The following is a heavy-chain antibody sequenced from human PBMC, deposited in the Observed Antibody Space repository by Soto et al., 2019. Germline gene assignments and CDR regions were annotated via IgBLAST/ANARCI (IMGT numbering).Heavy chain of an antibody. CDR3: ARDKDSSGYYFDY. D-gene: IGHD3-22*01. CDR1: GGSISSGGYY. CDR2: IYCSGST. J-gene: IGHJ4*02. V-gene: IGHV4-31*03. Sequence: KPSETLSLTCTVSGGSISSGGYYWSWIRQHPGKGLEWIGYIYCSGSTYYNPSLKSRVTISVDTSKNQFSLKLSSVTAADTAVYYCARDKDSSGYYFDYWGQGTLVTVSS.